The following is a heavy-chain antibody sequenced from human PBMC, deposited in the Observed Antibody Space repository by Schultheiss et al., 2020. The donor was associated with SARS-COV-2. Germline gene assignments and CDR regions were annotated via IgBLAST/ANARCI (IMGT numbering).Heavy chain of an antibody. V-gene: IGHV3-48*04. CDR2: ISSSSSTI. CDR1: GFTFSSYG. Sequence: GGSLRLSCAASGFTFSSYGMHWVRQAPGKGLEWVSYISSSSSTIYYADSVKGRFTISRDNAKNSLYLQMNSLRAEDTAVYYCARDEVGMDVWGQGTTVTVSS. J-gene: IGHJ6*02. CDR3: ARDEVGMDV.